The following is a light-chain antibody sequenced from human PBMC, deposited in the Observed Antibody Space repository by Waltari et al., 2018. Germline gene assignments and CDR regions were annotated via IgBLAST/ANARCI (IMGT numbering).Light chain of an antibody. Sequence: EIVITQSPATLPVSPGERATLSCRASQGISSDLAWYQQKPGQAPRLLIFGASTRATGVPARFSGSGSGTEFTLTISSLQSEDFGVYYCQQSKIWPAFGQGTKVEIK. V-gene: IGKV3-15*01. CDR3: QQSKIWPA. CDR2: GAS. CDR1: QGISSD. J-gene: IGKJ1*01.